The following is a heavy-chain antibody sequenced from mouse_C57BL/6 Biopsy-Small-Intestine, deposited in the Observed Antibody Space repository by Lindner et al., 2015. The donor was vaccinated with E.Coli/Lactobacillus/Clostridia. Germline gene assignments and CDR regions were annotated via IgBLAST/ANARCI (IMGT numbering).Heavy chain of an antibody. CDR2: INPSSGYT. CDR3: ARWSPYAMDY. J-gene: IGHJ4*01. V-gene: IGHV1-4*01. Sequence: VQLQESGAELARPSASVKMSCKASGYTFTSYTMHWVKQRPGQGLEWIGYINPSSGYTKYNQKFKDKATLTADKSSSTAYMQLSSLTSEDSAVYYCARWSPYAMDYWGQGTSVTVSS. CDR1: GYTFTSYT.